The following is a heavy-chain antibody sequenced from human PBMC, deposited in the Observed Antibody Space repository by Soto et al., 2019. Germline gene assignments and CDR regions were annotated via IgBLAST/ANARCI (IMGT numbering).Heavy chain of an antibody. CDR2: IIPIFGTA. D-gene: IGHD6-19*01. Sequence: SVKVSCKASGGTFSSYAISWVRQAPGQGLEWMGGIIPIFGTANYAQKFQGRVTITADESTSTAYMELSSLRSEDTAVYYCARGRGRGLGGWYSRDAFDIWGQGTMVTVSS. CDR1: GGTFSSYA. V-gene: IGHV1-69*13. J-gene: IGHJ3*02. CDR3: ARGRGRGLGGWYSRDAFDI.